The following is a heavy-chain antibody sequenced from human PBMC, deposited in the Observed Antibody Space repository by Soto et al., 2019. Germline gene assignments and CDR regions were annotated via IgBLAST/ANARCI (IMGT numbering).Heavy chain of an antibody. CDR1: GFTFSSYW. V-gene: IGHV3-74*01. CDR2: INSDGSST. CDR3: ARWYYYGSGMFYYYYYMDV. J-gene: IGHJ6*03. D-gene: IGHD3-10*01. Sequence: GGSLRLSCAASGFTFSSYWMHWVRQAPGKGLVWVSRINSDGSSTSYADSVKGRFTISRDNSKNTLYLQMNSLRAEDTAVYYCARWYYYGSGMFYYYYYMDVWGKGTTVTVSS.